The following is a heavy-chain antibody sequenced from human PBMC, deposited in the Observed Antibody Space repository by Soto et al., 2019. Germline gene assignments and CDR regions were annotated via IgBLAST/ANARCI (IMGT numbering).Heavy chain of an antibody. CDR3: ASMIFGVVNDSSYYGMDV. CDR2: ISSSGTTI. V-gene: IGHV3-48*03. D-gene: IGHD3-3*01. J-gene: IGHJ6*02. Sequence: GGSLRLSCAASGFSFSSYEMNYVRQAPGKGLEWVSYISSSGTTIYYAGSVKGRFTISRDNAKNSLYLQMNSLRAEDTAVYYCASMIFGVVNDSSYYGMDVWGQGTTVTVSS. CDR1: GFSFSSYE.